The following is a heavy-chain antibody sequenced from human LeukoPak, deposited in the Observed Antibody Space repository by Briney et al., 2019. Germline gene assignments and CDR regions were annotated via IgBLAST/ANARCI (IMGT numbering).Heavy chain of an antibody. Sequence: ASVKVSCKASGGTFGSYAINWVRQATGQGLEWMGWMNPNSGNTGYAQKFQGRVTMTRNTSISTAYMELSSLRSEDTAVYYCARGPRENDYWGQGTLVTVSS. V-gene: IGHV1-8*02. J-gene: IGHJ4*02. CDR1: GGTFGSYA. CDR3: ARGPRENDY. CDR2: MNPNSGNT.